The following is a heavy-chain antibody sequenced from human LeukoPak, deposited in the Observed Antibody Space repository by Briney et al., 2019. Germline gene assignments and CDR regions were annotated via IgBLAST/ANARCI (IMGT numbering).Heavy chain of an antibody. CDR2: ISVSSGNT. Sequence: GGSLRLSCAASGFTFAGQAMSWVRQAPGKGLEWVSGISVSSGNTHYADSVKGRFTISRDTSKNTVYLQMNGLRVDDTAVYYCAKKGSREFDYWGQGTLVTASA. J-gene: IGHJ4*02. CDR1: GFTFAGQA. CDR3: AKKGSREFDY. V-gene: IGHV3-23*01. D-gene: IGHD6-13*01.